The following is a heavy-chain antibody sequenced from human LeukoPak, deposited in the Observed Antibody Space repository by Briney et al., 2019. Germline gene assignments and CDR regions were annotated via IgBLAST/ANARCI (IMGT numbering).Heavy chain of an antibody. CDR3: ARLDYYDSSGPRWFDP. Sequence: SQTLSLTCAISGGSVSSSSAAWSWIRQSPSRGLEWLGRTYYRSKWYSDYAVSVKSRISINPDTSKNQFSLQLNSVTLEDTAVYYCARLDYYDSSGPRWFDPWGQGTLVTVSS. CDR2: TYYRSKWYS. CDR1: GGSVSSSSAA. J-gene: IGHJ5*02. V-gene: IGHV6-1*01. D-gene: IGHD3-22*01.